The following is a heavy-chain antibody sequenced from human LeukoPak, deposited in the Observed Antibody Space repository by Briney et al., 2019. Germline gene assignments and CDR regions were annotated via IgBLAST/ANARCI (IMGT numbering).Heavy chain of an antibody. D-gene: IGHD3-10*01. CDR1: GRSITSYY. J-gene: IGHJ6*02. CDR2: IYYSGST. Sequence: SETLSLTCTVSGRSITSYYWSWIRQPPGKGLEWIGYIYYSGSTNYNPSLKSRVTISVDTSKNQFSLKLSSVTAADTAVYYCARQGPTRGSGSYYWKGMDVWGQGTTVTVSS. V-gene: IGHV4-59*08. CDR3: ARQGPTRGSGSYYWKGMDV.